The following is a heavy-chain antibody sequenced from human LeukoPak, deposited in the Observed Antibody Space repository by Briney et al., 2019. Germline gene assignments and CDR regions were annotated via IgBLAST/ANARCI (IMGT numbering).Heavy chain of an antibody. CDR3: ARVYSSGWSPYYYYYYGMDV. CDR2: ISAYNGNT. J-gene: IGHJ6*02. Sequence: ASVKVSCKASGYTFTNYGVSWVRQAPGQGLEWMGWISAYNGNTNYAQKLQGRVTMTTDTSTSTAYMELRSLRSDDTAVYYCARVYSSGWSPYYYYYYGMDVWGQGTTVTVSS. V-gene: IGHV1-18*01. CDR1: GYTFTNYG. D-gene: IGHD6-19*01.